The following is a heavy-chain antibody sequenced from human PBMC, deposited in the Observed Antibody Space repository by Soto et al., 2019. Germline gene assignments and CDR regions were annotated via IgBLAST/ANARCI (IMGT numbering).Heavy chain of an antibody. D-gene: IGHD6-19*01. V-gene: IGHV3-74*01. J-gene: IGHJ4*02. CDR1: GFTFSSYW. Sequence: EVQLVESGGGLVQPGGSLRLSCAASGFTFSSYWMHWVRQAPGKGLVWVSRINSDGSRTSYADSVKGRFTISRDNAKNPLYRQMNSLSVEDTAVYYCAVAVAGPTAIGYWGQGTLVTVSS. CDR3: AVAVAGPTAIGY. CDR2: INSDGSRT.